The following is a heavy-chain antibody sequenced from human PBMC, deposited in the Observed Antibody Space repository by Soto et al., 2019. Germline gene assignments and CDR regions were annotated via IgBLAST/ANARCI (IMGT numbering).Heavy chain of an antibody. D-gene: IGHD4-17*01. V-gene: IGHV3-30*18. Sequence: PGGSLRLSCAASGFTFSSYGMHWVRQAPGKGLEWVAVISYDGSNKYYADSVKGRFTISRDNSKNTLYLQMNSLRAEDTAVYYCAKILRSQHAVDAFDIWAQGTMVTGSS. CDR3: AKILRSQHAVDAFDI. CDR1: GFTFSSYG. CDR2: ISYDGSNK. J-gene: IGHJ3*02.